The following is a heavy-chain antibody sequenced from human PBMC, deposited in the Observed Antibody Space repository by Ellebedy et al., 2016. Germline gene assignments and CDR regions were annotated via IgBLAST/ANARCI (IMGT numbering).Heavy chain of an antibody. D-gene: IGHD4/OR15-4a*01. V-gene: IGHV3-21*01. CDR2: ISPGSQT. J-gene: IGHJ4*02. CDR1: GFTFSSYG. CDR3: ARDPDSANKIDY. Sequence: GESLKISCAASGFTFSSYGMHWVRQAPGKGLEWVSYISPGSQTYYADSVKGRFTITRDNVKNSLSLQMNSLRVEDTAVYYCARDPDSANKIDYWGQGTLVTVSS.